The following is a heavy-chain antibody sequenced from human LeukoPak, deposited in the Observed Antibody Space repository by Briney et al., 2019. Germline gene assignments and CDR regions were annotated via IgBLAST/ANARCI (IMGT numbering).Heavy chain of an antibody. CDR3: ASGIAAAGNWFDP. J-gene: IGHJ5*02. CDR1: GGSISSGGYY. D-gene: IGHD6-13*01. V-gene: IGHV4-31*03. Sequence: SQTLSLTCTVSGGSISSGGYYWSRIRQHPGKGLEWIGYIYYSGSTYYNPSLKSRVTISVDTSKNQFSLKLSSVTAADTAVYYCASGIAAAGNWFDPWGQGTLVTVSS. CDR2: IYYSGST.